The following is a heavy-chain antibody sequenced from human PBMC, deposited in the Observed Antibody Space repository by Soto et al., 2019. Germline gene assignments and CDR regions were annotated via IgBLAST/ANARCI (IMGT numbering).Heavy chain of an antibody. CDR2: IIPILGIA. J-gene: IGHJ5*02. V-gene: IGHV1-69*08. CDR1: GGTFSSYT. Sequence: QVQLVQSGAEVKKPGSSVKVSCKASGGTFSSYTISWVRQAPGQGLEWMGRIIPILGIANYAQKFQGRVTITADKSTSTAYMELSSLRSEETAVYYCARDEGGLRPENWFDPWGQGTLVTVSS. D-gene: IGHD4-17*01. CDR3: ARDEGGLRPENWFDP.